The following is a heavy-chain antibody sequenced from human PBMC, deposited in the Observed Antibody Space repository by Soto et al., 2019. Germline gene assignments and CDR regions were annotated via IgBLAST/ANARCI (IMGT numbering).Heavy chain of an antibody. CDR3: VGDGTGMYSSGWR. D-gene: IGHD6-19*01. Sequence: EVQLLESGGGLVEPGGSLRLSCRTSGFTFSTYAMTWARQAPGKGLEWVSSISGSGGTTYYEDSVKGRFIISRDNSKDTLHLQMDSLRVEDTARYFCVGDGTGMYSSGWRWGQGTLVTVST. CDR2: ISGSGGTT. V-gene: IGHV3-23*01. CDR1: GFTFSTYA. J-gene: IGHJ4*02.